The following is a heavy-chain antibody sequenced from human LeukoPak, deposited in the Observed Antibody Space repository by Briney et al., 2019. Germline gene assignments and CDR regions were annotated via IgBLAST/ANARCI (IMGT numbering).Heavy chain of an antibody. CDR3: ARDYTMVRGVIDY. Sequence: GGSLRLSCVASEFTFSSYWMNWVRQAPGKGLVWVSRINSDGSSTSYADSVKGRFTTSRDNAKNTLYLQMNSLRAEDTAVYYCARDYTMVRGVIDYWGQGILVTVSS. D-gene: IGHD3-10*01. CDR2: INSDGSST. V-gene: IGHV3-74*01. J-gene: IGHJ4*02. CDR1: EFTFSSYW.